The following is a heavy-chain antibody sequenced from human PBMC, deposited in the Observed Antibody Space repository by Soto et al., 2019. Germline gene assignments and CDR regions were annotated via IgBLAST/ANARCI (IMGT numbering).Heavy chain of an antibody. J-gene: IGHJ6*02. Sequence: ASVKVSCKASGGTFSSYAISWVRQAPGQGLEWMGGIIPIFGTANYAQKFQGRVTITADESTSTAYMELSSLRSEDTAVYYCAVVGYCSGGSCYSPPNYGMDVWGQGTTVTVSS. CDR2: IIPIFGTA. CDR3: AVVGYCSGGSCYSPPNYGMDV. CDR1: GGTFSSYA. V-gene: IGHV1-69*13. D-gene: IGHD2-15*01.